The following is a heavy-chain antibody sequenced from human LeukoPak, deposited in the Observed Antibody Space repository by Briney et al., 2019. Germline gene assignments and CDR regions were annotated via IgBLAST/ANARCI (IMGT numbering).Heavy chain of an antibody. CDR1: GFTFSSYW. J-gene: IGHJ6*03. Sequence: GGSLRLSCAASGFTFSSYWMSWVRQAPGKGLEWVANIKQDGSEKYYVDSAKGRFTISRDNAKNSLYLQMNSLRAEDTAVYYCARELRGYSYGYYYYYYMDVWGKGTTVTVSS. V-gene: IGHV3-7*01. CDR3: ARELRGYSYGYYYYYYMDV. CDR2: IKQDGSEK. D-gene: IGHD5-18*01.